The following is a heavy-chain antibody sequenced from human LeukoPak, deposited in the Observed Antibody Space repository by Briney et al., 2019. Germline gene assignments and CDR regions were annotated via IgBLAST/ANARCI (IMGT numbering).Heavy chain of an antibody. Sequence: GGSLRLSCAASGFIFSSYAMSWVGQAPGKGLEWVSAISGSGGSTYYADSVKGRFTIYRDNSKNTLYLQMNSLRAQDTAVYYCAKGSRRRDGYNFRIWDTLNAVADAFDIWGQGTMVTVSS. J-gene: IGHJ3*02. D-gene: IGHD5-24*01. V-gene: IGHV3-23*01. CDR1: GFIFSSYA. CDR3: AKGSRRRDGYNFRIWDTLNAVADAFDI. CDR2: ISGSGGST.